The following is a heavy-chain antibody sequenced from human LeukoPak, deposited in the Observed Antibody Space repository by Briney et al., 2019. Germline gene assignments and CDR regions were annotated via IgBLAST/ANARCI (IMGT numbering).Heavy chain of an antibody. V-gene: IGHV3-23*01. D-gene: IGHD3-22*01. J-gene: IGHJ4*02. Sequence: KPGGSLRLSCAASGFTFSSYAMSWVRQAPGKGLEWVSAISGSGGSTYYADSVKGRFTISRDNSKNALYLQMNSLRAEDTAVYYCAKDNYDSSGNFDYWGQGTLVTVSS. CDR1: GFTFSSYA. CDR3: AKDNYDSSGNFDY. CDR2: ISGSGGST.